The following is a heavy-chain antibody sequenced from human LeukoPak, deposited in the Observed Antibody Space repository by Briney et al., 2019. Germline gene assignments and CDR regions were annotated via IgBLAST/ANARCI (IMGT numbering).Heavy chain of an antibody. V-gene: IGHV4-39*07. Sequence: SETLSLTCNVSGGSISSSSYYWGWIRQPPGKGLEWIGSIYYSGSTYYNPSLKSRVTISVDTSKNQFSLRLNSVTAADTAVYYCARARYYYYNYMDVWGKGTTVTVSS. CDR2: IYYSGST. CDR1: GGSISSSSYY. J-gene: IGHJ6*03. CDR3: ARARYYYYNYMDV.